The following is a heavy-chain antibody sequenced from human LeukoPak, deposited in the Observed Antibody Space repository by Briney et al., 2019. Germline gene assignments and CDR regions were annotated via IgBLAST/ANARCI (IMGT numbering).Heavy chain of an antibody. V-gene: IGHV3-33*01. D-gene: IGHD3-22*01. Sequence: GGSLRLSCAASGFTFSSYGMHWVRQAPGKGLEWVAVIRYDGSNKYYADSVKGRFTISRDNSKNTLYLQMNSLRAEDTAVYYCARSYYDSSGYQALDYWGQGTLVTVSS. CDR1: GFTFSSYG. CDR3: ARSYYDSSGYQALDY. CDR2: IRYDGSNK. J-gene: IGHJ4*02.